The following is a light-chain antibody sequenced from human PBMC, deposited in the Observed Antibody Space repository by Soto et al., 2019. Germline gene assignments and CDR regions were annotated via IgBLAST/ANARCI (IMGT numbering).Light chain of an antibody. J-gene: IGKJ5*01. Sequence: MTHSPATLTVSPGERATLSCRASQSVSSNLAWYQQKPGQAPRLLIYGASTRATGIPDRFSASGSGTEFTLTISSLQPEDFAVYYCQQYTQLPITFGQ. V-gene: IGKV3D-15*01. CDR3: QQYTQLPIT. CDR1: QSVSSN. CDR2: GAS.